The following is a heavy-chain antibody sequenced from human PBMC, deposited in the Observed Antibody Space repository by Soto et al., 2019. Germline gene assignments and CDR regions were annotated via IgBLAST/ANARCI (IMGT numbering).Heavy chain of an antibody. Sequence: GGSLRLSCAASGFTFSSYGMHWVRQAPGKGLEWVAVISYDGSNKYYADSVKGRFTIPRDNSKNTLYLQMNSLRAEDTAVYYCAKDSDYGDSNWFDPWGQGTLVTVSS. J-gene: IGHJ5*02. CDR1: GFTFSSYG. V-gene: IGHV3-30*18. CDR2: ISYDGSNK. D-gene: IGHD4-17*01. CDR3: AKDSDYGDSNWFDP.